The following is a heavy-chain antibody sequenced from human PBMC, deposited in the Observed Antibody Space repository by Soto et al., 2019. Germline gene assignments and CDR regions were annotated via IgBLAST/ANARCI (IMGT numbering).Heavy chain of an antibody. D-gene: IGHD3-10*01. CDR2: IYHSGST. J-gene: IGHJ4*02. CDR1: GGSISSGGYS. Sequence: QLQLQESGSGLVKPSQTLSLTCAVSGGSISSGGYSWSWIRQPPGKGLEWIGYIYHSGSTNYIPSLKSRVTISVDKSKNQFSLKLTSVTAADTAVYYCATRFDGLGSYEYWGQGTLVTVSS. CDR3: ATRFDGLGSYEY. V-gene: IGHV4-30-2*01.